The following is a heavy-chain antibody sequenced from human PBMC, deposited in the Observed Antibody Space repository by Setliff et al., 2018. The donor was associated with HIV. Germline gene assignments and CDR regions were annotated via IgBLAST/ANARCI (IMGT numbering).Heavy chain of an antibody. CDR1: GFTFSSYS. J-gene: IGHJ4*02. V-gene: IGHV3-21*01. D-gene: IGHD6-13*01. CDR2: ISSSSSYI. CDR3: ARVTRSSWYYFDF. Sequence: PGGSLRLSCAASGFTFSSYSMNWVRQAPGKGLEWVSSISSSSSYIYYADSVKGRFTISRDNAKNSLYLQMNSLRTEDTAVYYCARVTRSSWYYFDFWGQGTLVTV.